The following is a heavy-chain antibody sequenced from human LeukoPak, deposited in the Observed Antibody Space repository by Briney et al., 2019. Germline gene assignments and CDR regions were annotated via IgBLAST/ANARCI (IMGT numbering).Heavy chain of an antibody. CDR1: GDSVSSNSAA. CDR2: TYYRSKWYN. V-gene: IGHV6-1*01. J-gene: IGHJ5*02. Sequence: SQTLSLTCAISGDSVSSNSAAWNWIRQSPSRGLEWLGRTYYRSKWYNDYAVSVKSRITINPDTSKNQFSLQLNSVTPEDTAVYYCARDLAVAGTRVEHNWFDPWGQGTLVTVSS. D-gene: IGHD6-19*01. CDR3: ARDLAVAGTRVEHNWFDP.